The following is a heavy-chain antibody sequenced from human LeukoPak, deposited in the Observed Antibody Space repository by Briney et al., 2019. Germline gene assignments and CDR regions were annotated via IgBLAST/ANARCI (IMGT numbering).Heavy chain of an antibody. Sequence: SETLSLTCTVSGGSISSGGYYWSWIRQHPGKGLEWIGYIYYSGSTHYNPSLKSRVTISVDTSKNQFSLKLSSVTAADTAVYYCARARDYYGSESYCFDPWGQGTLVTVSS. J-gene: IGHJ5*02. CDR3: ARARDYYGSESYCFDP. V-gene: IGHV4-31*03. CDR2: IYYSGST. CDR1: GGSISSGGYY. D-gene: IGHD3-10*01.